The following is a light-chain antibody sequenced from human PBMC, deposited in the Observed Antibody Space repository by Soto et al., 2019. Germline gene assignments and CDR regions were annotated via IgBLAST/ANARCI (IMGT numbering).Light chain of an antibody. CDR2: SAS. J-gene: IGKJ2*01. V-gene: IGKV3-20*01. CDR3: QQSYSMPYT. Sequence: EIVLTQSPGTLSLSPGERATLSCRASQSVSSSYLAWYQQKPGQAPRLLIYSASSRATGIPDRFSGSGSGTDFTLTINSLQPEDFATYYCQQSYSMPYTFGQGTKLEIK. CDR1: QSVSSSY.